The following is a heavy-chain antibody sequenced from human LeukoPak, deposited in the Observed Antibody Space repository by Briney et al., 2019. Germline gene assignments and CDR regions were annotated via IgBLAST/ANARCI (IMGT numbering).Heavy chain of an antibody. CDR1: GFTFSSYA. D-gene: IGHD2-2*01. Sequence: PGGSLRLSCAASGFTFSSYAMSWVRQAPGKGLEWVSAISGSGGSTYYADSVKGRFTISRDNSKNTLYLQMNSLRAEDTAVYYCAKDLPDIVVVPAAIFLLAFDIWGQGTMVTVSS. V-gene: IGHV3-23*01. CDR2: ISGSGGST. J-gene: IGHJ3*02. CDR3: AKDLPDIVVVPAAIFLLAFDI.